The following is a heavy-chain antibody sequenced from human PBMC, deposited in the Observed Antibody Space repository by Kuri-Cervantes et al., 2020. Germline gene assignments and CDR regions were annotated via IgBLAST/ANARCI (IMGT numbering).Heavy chain of an antibody. D-gene: IGHD4-17*01. CDR3: ARDRDYGDYHYYYGMDV. Sequence: GESLKISCAASGFTFSSYGMHWVRQAPGKGLEWVSSISSSSSYIYYADSVKGRFTISRDNAKNSLYLQMNSLRAEDTAVYYCARDRDYGDYHYYYGMDVWGQGTTVTVSS. J-gene: IGHJ6*02. V-gene: IGHV3-21*01. CDR2: ISSSSSYI. CDR1: GFTFSSYG.